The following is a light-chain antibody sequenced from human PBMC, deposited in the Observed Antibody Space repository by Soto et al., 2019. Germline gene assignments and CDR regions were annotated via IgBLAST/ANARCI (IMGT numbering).Light chain of an antibody. J-gene: IGKJ4*01. V-gene: IGKV3-15*01. Sequence: EIVMTQSPATLSVSPGETATLSCRASQSVSFHLAWYQQKPDQGPRLLIYGAFTRATGIPARFSGSGSGTDFTLTISSLQSEDFAVYYCQQYKNWPPLTFGGGTKVEIK. CDR2: GAF. CDR1: QSVSFH. CDR3: QQYKNWPPLT.